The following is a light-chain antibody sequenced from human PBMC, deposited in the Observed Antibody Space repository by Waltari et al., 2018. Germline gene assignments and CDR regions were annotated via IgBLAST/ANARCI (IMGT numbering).Light chain of an antibody. CDR1: RSDSGGFNY. V-gene: IGLV2-14*03. CDR3: SSFTSSTTGI. J-gene: IGLJ2*01. Sequence: SALTQPDSVSGSPGQSITISCSGIRSDSGGFNYVSWYQQHPGEAPKVIIYDFTNRPSGVSNRFSGSKSGSSASLTISGLQPEDEADYYCSSFTSSTTGIFGGGTKLTVL. CDR2: DFT.